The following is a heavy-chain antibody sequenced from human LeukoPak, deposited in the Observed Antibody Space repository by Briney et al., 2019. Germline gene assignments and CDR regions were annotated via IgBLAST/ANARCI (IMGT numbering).Heavy chain of an antibody. D-gene: IGHD4-23*01. J-gene: IGHJ3*02. CDR2: IYYSGST. CDR3: ARLTTVVPQNAFDI. V-gene: IGHV4-59*01. Sequence: SETLSLTCTVSGGSISYYYWSRIRQPPGKGLEWIGYIYYSGSTNYNPSLKSRVAISVDTSKNQISLKVNSVTAADTAVYYCARLTTVVPQNAFDIWGQGTMVTVSS. CDR1: GGSISYYY.